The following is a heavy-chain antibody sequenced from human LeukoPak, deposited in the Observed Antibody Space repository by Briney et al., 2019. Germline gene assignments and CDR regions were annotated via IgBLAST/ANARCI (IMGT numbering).Heavy chain of an antibody. D-gene: IGHD6-13*01. CDR1: GFTFSSYS. J-gene: IGHJ4*02. V-gene: IGHV3-21*01. CDR2: ISSSGSDI. CDR3: ARVVGSSSSWTKGYYFDY. Sequence: GGSLRLSCAASGFTFSSYSMNWVRQAPGKGLEWVSSISSSGSDIYYADSVKGRFTISRDNAKNSLYLQMNSLRAEDTAVYYCARVVGSSSSWTKGYYFDYWGQGTLVTVSS.